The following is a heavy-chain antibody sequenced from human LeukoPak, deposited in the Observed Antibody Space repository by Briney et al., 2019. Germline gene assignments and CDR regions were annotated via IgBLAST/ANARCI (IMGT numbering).Heavy chain of an antibody. J-gene: IGHJ4*02. D-gene: IGHD1-26*01. V-gene: IGHV3-48*01. CDR2: ISSSSSTI. Sequence: AGGSLRLSCAASGFTFSSYSMNWVRQAPGKGLEWVSYISSSSSTIYYADSVKGRFTISRDNAKNSLYLQMNSLGAEDTAVYYCAREMGATWDYWGQGTLVTVSS. CDR3: AREMGATWDY. CDR1: GFTFSSYS.